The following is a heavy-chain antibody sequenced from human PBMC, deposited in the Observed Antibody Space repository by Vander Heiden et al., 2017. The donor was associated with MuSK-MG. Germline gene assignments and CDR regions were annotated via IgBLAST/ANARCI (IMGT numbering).Heavy chain of an antibody. J-gene: IGHJ4*02. CDR3: ARRTIAARSYYFDY. CDR2: IYYSGST. Sequence: QLHLQESGPGLVKPSETLSLTCNVSGGSISSSSSYWGWIRQPPGKGLEWSGSIYYSGSTYYNPSLKSRVTISVDTSKNQFSLKVSSVTAADTAIYYCARRTIAARSYYFDYWGQGTLVTVSS. CDR1: GGSISSSSSY. V-gene: IGHV4-39*01. D-gene: IGHD6-6*01.